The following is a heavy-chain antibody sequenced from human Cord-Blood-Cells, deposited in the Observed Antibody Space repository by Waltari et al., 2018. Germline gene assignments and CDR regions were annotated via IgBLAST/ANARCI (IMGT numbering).Heavy chain of an antibody. CDR1: GYTFTSYY. CDR3: ARDISGGIAAAGSHQTNWFDP. J-gene: IGHJ5*02. CDR2: INPSGGST. V-gene: IGHV1-46*01. Sequence: QVQLVQSGAEVKKPGASVKVSCKASGYTFTSYYMHWVRQAPGQGLEWMGIINPSGGSTSYAQKFQGRVTMTRDTSTSTVYMELSSLRSEDTAVYYCARDISGGIAAAGSHQTNWFDPWGQGTLVTVSS. D-gene: IGHD6-13*01.